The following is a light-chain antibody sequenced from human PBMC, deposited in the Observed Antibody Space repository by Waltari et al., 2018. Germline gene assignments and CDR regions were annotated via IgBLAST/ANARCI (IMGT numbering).Light chain of an antibody. V-gene: IGLV6-57*02. J-gene: IGLJ2*01. CDR1: SGSIASNY. CDR3: QSYDSSNVV. CDR2: EDN. Sequence: NFMLTQPHSVSESPGKTVTISCTGSSGSIASNYVQGYQQRPGSAPTTVIYEDNQRPSGVPVRFSGSLDRSSNSASLTISGLKTEDEADYYCQSYDSSNVVFGGGTKLTVL.